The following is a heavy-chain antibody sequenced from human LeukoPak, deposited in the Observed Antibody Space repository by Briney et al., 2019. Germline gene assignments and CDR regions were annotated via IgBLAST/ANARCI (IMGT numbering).Heavy chain of an antibody. CDR2: ISWNSGSI. J-gene: IGHJ4*02. Sequence: PGGSLRLSCAASGFTFDDYAMHWVRQAPGKGLEWVSGISWNSGSIGYADSVKGRFTISRDSAKSSLYLQMNSLRAEDTALYYCAKDIAHDYGFDYWGQGTLVTVSS. CDR1: GFTFDDYA. D-gene: IGHD4-17*01. CDR3: AKDIAHDYGFDY. V-gene: IGHV3-9*01.